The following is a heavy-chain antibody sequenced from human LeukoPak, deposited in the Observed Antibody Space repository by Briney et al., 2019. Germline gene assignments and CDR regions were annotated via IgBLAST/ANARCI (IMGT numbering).Heavy chain of an antibody. D-gene: IGHD3/OR15-3a*01. CDR3: ARGDGLPRRRYFDS. CDR1: GGTFSSYA. Sequence: SVKVSCKASGGTFSSYAISWVRQAPGQGLEWMGGIIPIFGTANYAQKFQGRVTITADESTSTAYMELSSLRSEDTAVYYCARGDGLPRRRYFDSWGQGTLVTVSS. CDR2: IIPIFGTA. V-gene: IGHV1-69*13. J-gene: IGHJ4*02.